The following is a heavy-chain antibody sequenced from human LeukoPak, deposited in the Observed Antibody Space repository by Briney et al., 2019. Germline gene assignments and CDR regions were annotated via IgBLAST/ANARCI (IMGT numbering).Heavy chain of an antibody. Sequence: KSGGSLRLSCAASGLSFSNAWMNWVRQAPGKGLEWVGRIRTKTDGGTADYAAPVKDRFTISRDDSKNTLYLQMNSLKIEDTAVYYCSIVGATSSGYWGQGTLVTVSS. D-gene: IGHD1-26*01. CDR1: GLSFSNAW. V-gene: IGHV3-15*07. CDR2: IRTKTDGGTA. J-gene: IGHJ4*02. CDR3: SIVGATSSGY.